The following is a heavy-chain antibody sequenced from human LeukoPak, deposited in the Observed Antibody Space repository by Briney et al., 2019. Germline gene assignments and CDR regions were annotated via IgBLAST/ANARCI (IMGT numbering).Heavy chain of an antibody. CDR3: ARGLWIAAAGGYYFDY. D-gene: IGHD6-13*01. Sequence: SETLSLTCAVYGGSLSGSYWSWIRQPPGKGLEWIGEINHSGSTNYNPSLKSRVTISVDTSKNQFSLKLSSVTAADTAVYYCARGLWIAAAGGYYFDYWGQGTLVTVSS. V-gene: IGHV4-34*01. CDR1: GGSLSGSY. CDR2: INHSGST. J-gene: IGHJ4*02.